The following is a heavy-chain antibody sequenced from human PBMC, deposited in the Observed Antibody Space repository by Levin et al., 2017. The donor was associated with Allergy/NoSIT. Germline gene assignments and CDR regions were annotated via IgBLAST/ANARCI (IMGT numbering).Heavy chain of an antibody. V-gene: IGHV3-23*01. CDR1: GFTFSSYA. D-gene: IGHD3-16*02. J-gene: IGHJ4*02. Sequence: GGSLRLSCAASGFTFSSYAMSWVRQAPGKGLEWVSAISGSGGSTYYADSVKGRFTISRDNSKNTLYLQMNSLRAEDTAVYYCAKDSHSAYTFGGSIVQGHFDYWGQGTLVTVSS. CDR3: AKDSHSAYTFGGSIVQGHFDY. CDR2: ISGSGGST.